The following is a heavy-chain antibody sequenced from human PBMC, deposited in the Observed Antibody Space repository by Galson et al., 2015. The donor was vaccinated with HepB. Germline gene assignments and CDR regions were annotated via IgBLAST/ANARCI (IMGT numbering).Heavy chain of an antibody. CDR1: GFTFSSYA. V-gene: IGHV3-30*04. CDR2: ISYDGSNK. Sequence: SLRLSCAASGFTFSSYAMHWVRQAPGKGLEWVAVISYDGSNKYYADSVKGRFTISRDNSKNTLYLQMNSLRAEDTAVYYCARDVRVFGGPGSGGDYHRSGYFQHWGQGTLVTVSS. CDR3: ARDVRVFGGPGSGGDYHRSGYFQH. D-gene: IGHD3-10*01. J-gene: IGHJ1*01.